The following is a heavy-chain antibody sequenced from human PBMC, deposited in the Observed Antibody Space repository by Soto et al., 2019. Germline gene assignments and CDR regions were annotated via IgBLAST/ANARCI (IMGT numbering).Heavy chain of an antibody. CDR1: GFTFSSYA. CDR2: ISGSGGST. V-gene: IGHV3-23*01. Sequence: PGGSLRLSCAASGFTFSSYAMSWVRQAPGKGLEWVSAISGSGGSTYYADSVKGRFTISRDNSKNTLYLQMNSLRAEDTAVYYCTLLLWFRELFSPLDYWGQGTLVTGSS. D-gene: IGHD3-10*01. J-gene: IGHJ4*02. CDR3: TLLLWFRELFSPLDY.